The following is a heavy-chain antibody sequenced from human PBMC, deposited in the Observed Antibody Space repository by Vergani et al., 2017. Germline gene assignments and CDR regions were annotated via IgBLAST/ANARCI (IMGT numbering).Heavy chain of an antibody. Sequence: EVELVESGGGLVQPGGSLRLSCAASGFTFNEYWMHWARQVPGKGLVWVSGMNGDGDTISYADSVKGLFTISRDNAKNTLFLQMNSLRAEDTAVYYCARARKFRFGVVWENWFDPWGQGTLVTVSS. V-gene: IGHV3-74*01. CDR3: ARARKFRFGVVWENWFDP. CDR1: GFTFNEYW. J-gene: IGHJ5*02. D-gene: IGHD3-3*01. CDR2: MNGDGDTI.